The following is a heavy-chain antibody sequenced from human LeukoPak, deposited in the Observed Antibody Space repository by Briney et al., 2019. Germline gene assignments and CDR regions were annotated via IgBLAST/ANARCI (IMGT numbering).Heavy chain of an antibody. J-gene: IGHJ4*02. CDR3: AKASNLVGAEEYYFDF. Sequence: GGSLRLSCAASGFTFSDYYMSWIRQAPGKGLEWVANIKQDGSEKYYVDSVKGRFTISRDNSKNTLYLQVNSLRAEDTAVYYCAKASNLVGAEEYYFDFWGQGTLVTVSS. D-gene: IGHD1-26*01. CDR1: GFTFSDYY. CDR2: IKQDGSEK. V-gene: IGHV3-7*03.